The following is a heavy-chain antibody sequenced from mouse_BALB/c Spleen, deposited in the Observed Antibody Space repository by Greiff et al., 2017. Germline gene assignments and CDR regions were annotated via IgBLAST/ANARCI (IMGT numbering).Heavy chain of an antibody. V-gene: IGHV1-87*01. CDR3: ARDMSSGYAMDY. J-gene: IGHJ4*01. D-gene: IGHD3-1*01. CDR2: IYPGDGDT. CDR1: GYTFTSYW. Sequence: VKLQESGAELARPGASVKLSCKASGYTFTSYWMQWVKQRPGQGLEWIGAIYPGDGDTRYTQKFKGKATLTADKSSSTAYMQLSSLASEDSAVYYCARDMSSGYAMDYWGQGTSVTVSS.